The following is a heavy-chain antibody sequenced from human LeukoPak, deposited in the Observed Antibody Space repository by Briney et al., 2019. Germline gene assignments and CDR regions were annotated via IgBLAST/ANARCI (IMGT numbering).Heavy chain of an antibody. CDR3: ARNYYDSSGYPSLDY. Sequence: SGGSLRLSCAASGFTFTSYWMSWVRQAPGKGLEWVANIKQDGSEKHYVDSVKGRFTISRDNAKNSLYLGMTSLRAEDAAVYYCARNYYDSSGYPSLDYWGQGTLVTVSS. CDR2: IKQDGSEK. CDR1: GFTFTSYW. J-gene: IGHJ4*02. V-gene: IGHV3-7*03. D-gene: IGHD3-22*01.